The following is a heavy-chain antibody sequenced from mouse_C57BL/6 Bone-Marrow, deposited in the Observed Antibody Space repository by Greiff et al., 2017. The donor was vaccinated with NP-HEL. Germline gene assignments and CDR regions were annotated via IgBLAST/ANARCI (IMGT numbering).Heavy chain of an antibody. V-gene: IGHV5-2*01. CDR1: DYAFPSYD. J-gene: IGHJ4*01. CDR3: ARHEVTSRAMEY. Sequence: EVHLVESGGGLVQPGESLKLSCESTDYAFPSYDMSWVRKTPEQRLELVAAINRDGGSTHYPDTLESRFILSTDNTNKTPYLQMSSLRSKDTAVYYCARHEVTSRAMEYWGRGTSVTVTS. CDR2: INRDGGST. D-gene: IGHD2-1*01.